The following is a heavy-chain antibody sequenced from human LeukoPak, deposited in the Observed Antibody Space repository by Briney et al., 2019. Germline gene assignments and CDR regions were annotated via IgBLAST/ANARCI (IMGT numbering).Heavy chain of an antibody. D-gene: IGHD5-18*01. V-gene: IGHV3-21*01. CDR3: ARDNTAMESFDY. J-gene: IGHJ4*02. CDR2: ISSSSSYI. Sequence: GGSLRLSCAASGFTFSSYSMNWVRQAPGKGLEWVSSISSSSSYIYYADSVKGRLTISRDNAKNSLYLQMNSLRAEDTAVYYCARDNTAMESFDYWGQGTLVTVSS. CDR1: GFTFSSYS.